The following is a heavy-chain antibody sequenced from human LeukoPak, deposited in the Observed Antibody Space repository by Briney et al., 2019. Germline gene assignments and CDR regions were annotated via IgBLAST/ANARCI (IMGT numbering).Heavy chain of an antibody. CDR3: ARVGPVRGYSYSRFDY. CDR1: GYTFTSYG. V-gene: IGHV1-18*01. D-gene: IGHD5-18*01. Sequence: ASVKVSCKASGYTFTSYGISWVRQPPGHGLELMGWISAYTGNTNYAQKFQGRVTMTRDTSISTAYMELSRLRSDDTAVYYCARVGPVRGYSYSRFDYWGQGTLVTVSS. CDR2: ISAYTGNT. J-gene: IGHJ4*02.